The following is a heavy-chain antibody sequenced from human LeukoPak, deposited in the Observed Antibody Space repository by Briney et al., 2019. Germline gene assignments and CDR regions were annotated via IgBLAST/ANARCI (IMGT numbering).Heavy chain of an antibody. CDR3: ATADNWNPTGGYGMDV. D-gene: IGHD1-1*01. Sequence: ASVKVSCKASGYTLTELSMHWVRQAPGKGLEWMGGFDPEDGETIYAQKFQGRVTMTEDTSTDTAYMELSSLRSEDTAVYYCATADNWNPTGGYGMDVWGKGTTVTVSS. V-gene: IGHV1-24*01. CDR1: GYTLTELS. J-gene: IGHJ6*04. CDR2: FDPEDGET.